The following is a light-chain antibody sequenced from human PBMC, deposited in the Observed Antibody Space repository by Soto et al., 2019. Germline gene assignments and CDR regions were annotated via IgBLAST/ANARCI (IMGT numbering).Light chain of an antibody. CDR1: QSVSSSY. V-gene: IGKV3-20*01. J-gene: IGKJ3*01. CDR2: GAS. Sequence: EIVLTQSPGTLSLSPGERATLSCRASQSVSSSYLAWYQQKPGQAPRLLIYGASSTATGIPVRFSGSGSGTEFTLTISRLEPEDFAVDYCQQYGRSPGLFTFGPGTKVDIK. CDR3: QQYGRSPGLFT.